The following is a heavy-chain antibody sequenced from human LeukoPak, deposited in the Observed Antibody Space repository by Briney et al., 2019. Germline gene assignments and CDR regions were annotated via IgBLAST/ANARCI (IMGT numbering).Heavy chain of an antibody. D-gene: IGHD5-24*01. V-gene: IGHV4-59*01. CDR3: ARDVRGGYNLEYYFDY. CDR2: IYYSGST. Sequence: PSETLSLTCTVSGGSISSYYWSWIRQPPGKGLEWIGYIYYSGSTNYNPSLKSRVTISVDTSKNQFSLKLSSVTAADTAVYYCARDVRGGYNLEYYFDYWGQGTLVTVSS. CDR1: GGSISSYY. J-gene: IGHJ4*02.